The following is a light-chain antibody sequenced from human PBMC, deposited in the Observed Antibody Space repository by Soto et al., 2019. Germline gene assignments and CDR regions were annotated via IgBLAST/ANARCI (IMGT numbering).Light chain of an antibody. Sequence: EIVLTQSPATLSLSPGERPTLSCRASQSVSSYLAWYQQKPGQAPRLLISDASNRATGIPARFSGSGSGTDFTLTVSSLEPEDFAVYYCQQRRDWPLTFGGGTKVEI. CDR3: QQRRDWPLT. CDR2: DAS. CDR1: QSVSSY. V-gene: IGKV3-11*01. J-gene: IGKJ4*01.